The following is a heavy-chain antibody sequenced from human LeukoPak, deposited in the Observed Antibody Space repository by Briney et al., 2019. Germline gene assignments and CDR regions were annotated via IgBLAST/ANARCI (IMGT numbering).Heavy chain of an antibody. Sequence: GGSLRLSCSASGFTFSTYAMYWVRQAPGKGLEYVSAISSNGGSTYYADSVKGRFTISRDNSKNTLYLQMGSLRAEDMAVYYCTRRDGYNYADYWGQGTLVTVSS. J-gene: IGHJ4*02. V-gene: IGHV3-64*02. CDR3: TRRDGYNYADY. CDR2: ISSNGGST. D-gene: IGHD5-24*01. CDR1: GFTFSTYA.